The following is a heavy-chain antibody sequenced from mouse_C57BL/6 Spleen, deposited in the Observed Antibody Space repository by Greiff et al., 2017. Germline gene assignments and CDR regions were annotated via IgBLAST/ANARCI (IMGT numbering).Heavy chain of an antibody. CDR2: ISDGGSYT. V-gene: IGHV5-4*01. CDR1: GFTFSSYA. D-gene: IGHD3-2*02. Sequence: EVQLQQSGGGLVKPGGSLKLSCAASGFTFSSYAMSWVRQTPEKRLEWVATISDGGSYTYYPDNVKGRFTISRDNAKNNLYLQMSHLKSEDTAMYYCARDRQATLHFDYWGQGTTLTVSS. CDR3: ARDRQATLHFDY. J-gene: IGHJ2*01.